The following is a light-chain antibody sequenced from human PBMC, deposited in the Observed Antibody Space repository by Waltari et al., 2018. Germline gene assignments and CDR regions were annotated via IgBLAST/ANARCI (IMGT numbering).Light chain of an antibody. V-gene: IGLV2-8*01. CDR2: DVS. Sequence: QSALTQPPSASGSPGQSVPISCTGTSSDVGSYNFVSWYQQHPGKAPKLMIYDVSKRPSGVPDRFSGSKSGNTASLTVSGLQAGDEADYYCSSYAGSNNVFGTGTKVTVL. CDR1: SSDVGSYNF. CDR3: SSYAGSNNV. J-gene: IGLJ1*01.